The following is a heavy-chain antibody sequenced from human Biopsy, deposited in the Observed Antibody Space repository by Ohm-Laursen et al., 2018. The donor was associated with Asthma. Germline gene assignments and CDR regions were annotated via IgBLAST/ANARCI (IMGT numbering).Heavy chain of an antibody. CDR1: GGTFNTYV. CDR3: ARKAGSCISRTCYSLDF. D-gene: IGHD2-2*01. J-gene: IGHJ4*02. Sequence: SVKVSCKPLGGTFNTYVIGWMRQAPGQGLEWMGGINSVFGTTTYPQKFQDRVTITADDSTSTVYMELSSLRSEDTAVYYCARKAGSCISRTCYSLDFWGQGTLVIVSS. CDR2: INSVFGTT. V-gene: IGHV1-69*13.